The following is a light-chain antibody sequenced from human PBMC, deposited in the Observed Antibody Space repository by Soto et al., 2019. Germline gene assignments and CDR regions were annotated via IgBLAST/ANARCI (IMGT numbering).Light chain of an antibody. CDR3: SSYTGSSNLL. V-gene: IGLV2-8*01. J-gene: IGLJ2*01. Sequence: QSVLTQPPSASGSPGQSVTISCTGTSSDVGEYNYVSWYQQRPGKAPKLMIFEVTKRTSGVPDRFSASKSGNTASLTVSGLQAEDEADYYCSSYTGSSNLLFGGGTKLTVL. CDR1: SSDVGEYNY. CDR2: EVT.